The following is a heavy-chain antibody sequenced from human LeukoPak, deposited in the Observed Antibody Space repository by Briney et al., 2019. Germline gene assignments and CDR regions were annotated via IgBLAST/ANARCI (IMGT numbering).Heavy chain of an antibody. CDR3: ARETPGAGHFDY. V-gene: IGHV4-39*02. CDR2: IYDSGST. J-gene: IGHJ4*02. D-gene: IGHD7-27*01. Sequence: SETLSLTCTVSGGSISSGDYYWGWIRQPPGKGLEWIGSIYDSGSTYYNPSLKSRVTISVDTSKNQFSLKLNSVTAADTAVYYCARETPGAGHFDYWGQGSLVTVSS. CDR1: GGSISSGDYY.